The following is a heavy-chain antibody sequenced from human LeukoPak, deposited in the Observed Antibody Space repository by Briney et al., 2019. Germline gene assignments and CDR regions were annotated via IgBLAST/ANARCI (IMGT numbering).Heavy chain of an antibody. CDR2: ISSSSSTI. Sequence: GGSLRLSCAASGFTFSSYSMNWVRQAPGKGLEWVSYISSSSSTIYYADSVKGRFTISRDNAKNSLYLQMNSLRAEDTAVYYCARDRSSGRYWYFDLWGRGTLVTVSS. V-gene: IGHV3-48*04. CDR3: ARDRSSGRYWYFDL. CDR1: GFTFSSYS. J-gene: IGHJ2*01. D-gene: IGHD6-19*01.